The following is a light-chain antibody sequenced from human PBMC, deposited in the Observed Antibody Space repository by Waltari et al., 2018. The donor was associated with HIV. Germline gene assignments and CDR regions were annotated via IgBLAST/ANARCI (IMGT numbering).Light chain of an antibody. CDR1: SSDGGGYND. CDR2: EVS. CDR3: FSCPGSSPLYV. J-gene: IGLJ1*01. V-gene: IGLV2-14*01. Sequence: QSALTQPASGSGSPGQSITIPCTGTSSDGGGYNDVSWYQQHTGKAPKLMIYEVSNRPSGVSHPFSCCESGSTASLAIFGLLAEDEADYCCFSCPGSSPLYVFGTGTKVPVL.